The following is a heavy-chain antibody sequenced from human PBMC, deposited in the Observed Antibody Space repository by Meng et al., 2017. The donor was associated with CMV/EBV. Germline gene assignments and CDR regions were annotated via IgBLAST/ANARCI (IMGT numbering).Heavy chain of an antibody. J-gene: IGHJ4*02. Sequence: ASVKVSCKASGYTFTSYDINWVRQATGQGLEWMGWMNPNSGNTGYAQKFQGRVTMTRNTSISTAYMELSSLRSEDTAVYYCAREGVVVPAAIQEFDYWGQGTLVTVS. CDR1: GYTFTSYD. V-gene: IGHV1-8*01. CDR3: AREGVVVPAAIQEFDY. D-gene: IGHD2-2*02. CDR2: MNPNSGNT.